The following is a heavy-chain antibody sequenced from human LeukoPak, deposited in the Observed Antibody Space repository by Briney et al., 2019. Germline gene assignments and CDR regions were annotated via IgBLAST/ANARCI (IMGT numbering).Heavy chain of an antibody. D-gene: IGHD3-22*01. CDR3: ANLKRGYYDSSGYYLGS. J-gene: IGHJ4*02. V-gene: IGHV3-23*01. Sequence: GGSLRLSCAASGFTFSSYAMSWVRQAPGKGLEWVSAISGSGGSTYYADSVKGRFTISRDNSKNTLYLQMNSLRAEDTAVYYCANLKRGYYDSSGYYLGSWGQGTLVTVSS. CDR1: GFTFSSYA. CDR2: ISGSGGST.